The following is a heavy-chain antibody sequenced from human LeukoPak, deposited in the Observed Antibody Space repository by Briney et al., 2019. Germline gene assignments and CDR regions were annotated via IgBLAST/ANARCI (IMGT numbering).Heavy chain of an antibody. D-gene: IGHD3-22*01. V-gene: IGHV4-38-2*02. CDR1: GYSISYAYY. CDR2: IYQSGTT. Sequence: SETLSLTCRVSGYSISYAYYWGGIRQPPGKGLEWIGSIYQSGTTYYNPSLKSRVTISVDTSKNQFALKLTSVTAADTAVYYCARDSNYYDSSGYYGGAFDFWGQGTMVTVSS. CDR3: ARDSNYYDSSGYYGGAFDF. J-gene: IGHJ3*01.